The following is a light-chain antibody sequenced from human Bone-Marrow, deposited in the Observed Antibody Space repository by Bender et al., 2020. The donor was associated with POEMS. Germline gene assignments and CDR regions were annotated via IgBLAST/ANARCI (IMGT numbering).Light chain of an antibody. CDR3: QVWDTTSEHWV. J-gene: IGLJ3*02. CDR1: DIGSKL. V-gene: IGLV3-21*02. CDR2: DDI. Sequence: SYVLTQPPSVSVAPGQTARITCGGNDIGSKLVHWYQKKPGQAPLVVVTDDIDRSSGFPARFSGSNSGNTATLTISRVEAGDEADYFCQVWDTTSEHWVFGGGTILTVL.